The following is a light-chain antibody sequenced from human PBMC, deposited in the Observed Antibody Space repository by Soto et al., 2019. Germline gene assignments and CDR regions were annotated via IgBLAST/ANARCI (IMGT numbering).Light chain of an antibody. J-gene: IGLJ2*01. CDR3: SSYAGSNNLV. CDR2: EVS. CDR1: SSDVGIYNY. Sequence: SALTQPPSASGSPGQSVTISCTGTSSDVGIYNYVSWYLQHPGKAPKLMIYEVSKRASGVPDRFSGSKSGNTASLTVSGLQAEDEADYYCSSYAGSNNLVFGGGTKLTVL. V-gene: IGLV2-8*01.